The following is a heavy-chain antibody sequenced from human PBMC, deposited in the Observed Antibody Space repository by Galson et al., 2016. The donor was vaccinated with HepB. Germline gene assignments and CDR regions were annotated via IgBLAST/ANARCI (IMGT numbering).Heavy chain of an antibody. CDR2: IYYTGST. CDR1: GGSISSDSHY. CDR3: ARHWAVRELLQPFDQTAYYFDY. V-gene: IGHV4-31*03. D-gene: IGHD3-10*01. J-gene: IGHJ4*02. Sequence: TLSLTCTVSGGSISSDSHYWIWIRQYPGKGLEWIGYIYYTGSTYYNPSLQSRVTISVDTSKNQFSLKLSSVTAADTAVYYCARHWAVRELLQPFDQTAYYFDYWGQGTLVTV.